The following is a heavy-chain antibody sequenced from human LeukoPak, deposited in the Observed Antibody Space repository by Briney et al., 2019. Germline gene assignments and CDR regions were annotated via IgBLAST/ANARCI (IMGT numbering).Heavy chain of an antibody. CDR1: GFTFSNYW. V-gene: IGHV3-7*03. CDR3: ARGWLGTPDY. J-gene: IGHJ4*02. CDR2: IKEDGTEK. Sequence: GGSLRLSCAASGFTFSNYWMGWVRQPPGEGLQWVANIKEDGTEKYYVDSVKGRFTISRDNAKNSVYLQMNSLRVEDTAVYYCARGWLGTPDYWGQGTLVTVSS. D-gene: IGHD5-12*01.